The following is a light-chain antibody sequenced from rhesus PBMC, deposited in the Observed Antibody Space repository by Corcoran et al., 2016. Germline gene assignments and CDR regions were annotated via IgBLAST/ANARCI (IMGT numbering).Light chain of an antibody. V-gene: IGKV1-33*02. J-gene: IGKJ4*01. CDR2: AAS. Sequence: DIQMTQSPSSLSASVGDRVTISCQASQGISNWLAWYQQKPGKAPKLLIYAASSLQSGVPSRFSGSGAGTDFTLTISSLQPEAFATYYCQQHNNHPLTFGGGTKVEIK. CDR3: QQHNNHPLT. CDR1: QGISNW.